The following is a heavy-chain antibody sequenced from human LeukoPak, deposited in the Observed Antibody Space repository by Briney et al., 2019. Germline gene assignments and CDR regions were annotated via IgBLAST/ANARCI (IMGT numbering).Heavy chain of an antibody. Sequence: PGGSLRLSCAASGFTFDDYAMSWVRQAPGKGLEWVSGINWNGGGICYADSVKGPFTISRDNAKNSLYLQMNSLRAEDTAVYYCARESQRTGIAVAECYFHYWGQGTLVTVSS. CDR1: GFTFDDYA. V-gene: IGHV3-20*04. J-gene: IGHJ4*02. CDR3: ARESQRTGIAVAECYFHY. CDR2: INWNGGGI. D-gene: IGHD6-19*01.